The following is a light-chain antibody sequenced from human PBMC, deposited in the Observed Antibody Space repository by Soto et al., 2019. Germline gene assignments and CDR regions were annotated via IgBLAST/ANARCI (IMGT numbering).Light chain of an antibody. J-gene: IGLJ3*02. CDR1: GGDVGNYDL. V-gene: IGLV2-23*02. CDR2: EVN. Sequence: QSALTQPASVSGSPGQSITISCAGYGGDVGNYDLLSWYQQIPGKAPKLIIFEVNRRPSGVSDRFSGFKSGNTASLTISGLQSEDEADFFCCSYAGNGAWVFGGGTQLTVL. CDR3: CSYAGNGAWV.